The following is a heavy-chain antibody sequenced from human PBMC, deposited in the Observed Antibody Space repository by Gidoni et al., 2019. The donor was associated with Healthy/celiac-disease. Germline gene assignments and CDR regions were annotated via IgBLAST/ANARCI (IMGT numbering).Heavy chain of an antibody. CDR3: ARYWLTANAGDHYYYYGMDV. Sequence: QVQLQESGTGLVKPSETLSLTCTVSGGSVSSGSYYWSWIRQPPGKGLEWIGYIYYSGSTNYNPSLKSRVTISVDTSKNQFSLKLSSVTAADTAVYYCARYWLTANAGDHYYYYGMDVWGQGTTVTVSS. CDR2: IYYSGST. D-gene: IGHD3-16*01. CDR1: GGSVSSGSYY. J-gene: IGHJ6*02. V-gene: IGHV4-61*01.